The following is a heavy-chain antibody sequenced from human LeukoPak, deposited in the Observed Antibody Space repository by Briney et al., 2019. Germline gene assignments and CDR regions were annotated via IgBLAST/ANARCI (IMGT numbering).Heavy chain of an antibody. D-gene: IGHD1-26*01. CDR1: GYTFTSYD. CDR2: MNPNTGNA. V-gene: IGHV1-8*03. Sequence: GAPVKVSCKASGYTFTSYDINWVRQATGQGLEWMGWMNPNTGNAGYAQKFQDRVTITWDASISTAYMDLSSLRSEDTAVYYCARVGYSNSYDYWGQGTQVTVSS. J-gene: IGHJ4*02. CDR3: ARVGYSNSYDY.